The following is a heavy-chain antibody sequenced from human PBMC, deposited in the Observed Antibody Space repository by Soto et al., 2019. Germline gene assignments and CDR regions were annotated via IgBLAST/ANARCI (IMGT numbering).Heavy chain of an antibody. CDR2: VHSGGIT. CDR3: AREGSTWDDWYFDL. CDR1: GFSVSNNY. J-gene: IGHJ2*01. D-gene: IGHD1-26*01. V-gene: IGHV3-53*01. Sequence: PGGSLRLSCAASGFSVSNNYMTWVRQAPGRGLEWVSVVHSGGITYYADSVKGRFTIPRDNSKNTVYLQMNSLRAEDTAVYYCAREGSTWDDWYFDLWGRGTLVTVSS.